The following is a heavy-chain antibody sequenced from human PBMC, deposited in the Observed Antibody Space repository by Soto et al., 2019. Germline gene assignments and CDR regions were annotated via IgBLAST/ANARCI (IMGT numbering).Heavy chain of an antibody. J-gene: IGHJ3*02. CDR3: ARCHHPAEGYAFDI. Sequence: QVQLVQSGAEVKKPGASVKVSCKASGYTFTGYYMHWVRQAPGQGLEWMGWINPNSGGTNYAQKFQGWVTMTRDTSISPAYMELSRLRSDDTAVYYCARCHHPAEGYAFDIWGQGTMVTVSS. CDR1: GYTFTGYY. D-gene: IGHD6-13*01. V-gene: IGHV1-2*04. CDR2: INPNSGGT.